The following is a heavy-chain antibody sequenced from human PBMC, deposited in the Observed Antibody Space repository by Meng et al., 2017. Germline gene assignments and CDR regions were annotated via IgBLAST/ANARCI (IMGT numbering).Heavy chain of an antibody. CDR2: IYYSGST. V-gene: IGHV4-31*01. Sequence: QGQRPGSGPGLVKPSQTLSLTCTVSGGSISSGGYYWSWIRQHPGKGLEWIGYIYYSGSTYYNPSLKSLVTISVDTSKNQFSLKLSSVTAADTAVYYCARTVTSLVLDIWGQGTMVTVSS. D-gene: IGHD4-17*01. CDR1: GGSISSGGYY. CDR3: ARTVTSLVLDI. J-gene: IGHJ3*02.